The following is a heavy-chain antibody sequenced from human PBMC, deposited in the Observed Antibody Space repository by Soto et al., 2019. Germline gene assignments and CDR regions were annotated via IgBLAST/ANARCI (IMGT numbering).Heavy chain of an antibody. D-gene: IGHD5-12*01. CDR1: GFTFDDYA. J-gene: IGHJ4*02. V-gene: IGHV3-9*01. Sequence: EVQLVESGGGLVQPGRSLRLSCAASGFTFDDYAMHWVRQAPGKGQEWVSGISWNSGSIGYADSVKGRFTISRDNAKNSLYLQMNSLRAEDTALYYCAKDSGISGYVYTGYFDYWGQGTLVTVSS. CDR3: AKDSGISGYVYTGYFDY. CDR2: ISWNSGSI.